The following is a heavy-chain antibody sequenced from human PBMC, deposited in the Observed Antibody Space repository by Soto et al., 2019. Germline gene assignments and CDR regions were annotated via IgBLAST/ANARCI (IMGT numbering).Heavy chain of an antibody. J-gene: IGHJ6*02. CDR3: VKDIRGRSNWYGYYHGMDV. D-gene: IGHD6-13*01. V-gene: IGHV3-9*01. Sequence: PGGSLRLSCAASGFTFDDYAMHWVRQAPGKGLEWVSGISWNSDNRGYGDSVKGRFTISRDNAKNSLYLQMNSLRAEDTALYYCVKDIRGRSNWYGYYHGMDVWGQGTTVTVSS. CDR1: GFTFDDYA. CDR2: ISWNSDNR.